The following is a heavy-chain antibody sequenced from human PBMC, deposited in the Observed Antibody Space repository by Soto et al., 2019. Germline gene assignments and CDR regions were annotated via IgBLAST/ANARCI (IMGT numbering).Heavy chain of an antibody. CDR3: TKRATTVPTPGNYFDS. J-gene: IGHJ4*02. CDR1: GFTFSDYS. V-gene: IGHV3-23*01. Sequence: QAGGSLRLSCAASGFTFSDYSMSWVRQTPERGLEWVSTLTRGGTSYYADSVQGRFTVSRDNSKNTVSLQMHSLRAEDTALYYCTKRATTVPTPGNYFDSWGQGTLVTVSS. CDR2: LTRGGTS. D-gene: IGHD1-1*01.